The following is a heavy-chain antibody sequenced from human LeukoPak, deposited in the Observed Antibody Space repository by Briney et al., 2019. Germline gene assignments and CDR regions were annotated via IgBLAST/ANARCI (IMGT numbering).Heavy chain of an antibody. D-gene: IGHD3-10*01. CDR1: GYTFTSYD. V-gene: IGHV1-8*03. CDR3: ARTGSIFRSITMVRGVKSYWFDP. J-gene: IGHJ5*02. CDR2: MNPNSGNT. Sequence: GASVKVSCKASGYTFTSYDINWVRQATGQGLEWMGWMNPNSGNTGYAQKFQGRVTITRNTSISTAYMELSSLRSEDTAVYYCARTGSIFRSITMVRGVKSYWFDPWGQGTLVTVSS.